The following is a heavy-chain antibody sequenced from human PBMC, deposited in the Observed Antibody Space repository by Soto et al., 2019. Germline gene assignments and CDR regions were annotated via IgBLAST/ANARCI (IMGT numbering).Heavy chain of an antibody. D-gene: IGHD6-19*01. CDR1: GGPISSYY. J-gene: IGHJ4*02. CDR3: ARRTSSGWCFDY. CDR2: IYYSGST. Sequence: PSETLSLTCPVSGGPISSYYWSWIRQPPGKGLEWIGYIYYSGSTNYNPSLKSRVTISVDTSKNQFSLKLSSVTAADTAVYYCARRTSSGWCFDYWGQGTLVTVSS. V-gene: IGHV4-59*01.